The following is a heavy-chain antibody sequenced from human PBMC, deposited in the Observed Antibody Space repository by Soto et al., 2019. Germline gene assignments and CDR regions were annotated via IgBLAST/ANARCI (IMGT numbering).Heavy chain of an antibody. V-gene: IGHV4-34*01. J-gene: IGHJ4*02. CDR2: INDSGNT. Sequence: QLQLHQWGAGLLRPSETLSLTCAVSGGSFRGYFWSWIRQSPDKGLEWIGEINDSGNTYYNPSFKSRLTISVDTSRSQISLRMTSVTAADSAVYYCQGGDFWGQGTQVTVSS. CDR1: GGSFRGYF. CDR3: QGGDF. D-gene: IGHD3-16*01.